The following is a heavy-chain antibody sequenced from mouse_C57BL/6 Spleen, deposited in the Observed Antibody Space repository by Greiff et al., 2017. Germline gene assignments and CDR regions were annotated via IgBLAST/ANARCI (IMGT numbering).Heavy chain of an antibody. V-gene: IGHV1-55*01. CDR3: ARYYDCNGYVEV. CDR1: GYTFTSYW. D-gene: IGHD2-4*01. CDR2: IYPGSGST. J-gene: IGHJ1*03. Sequence: QVQLQQPGAELVKPGASVKMSCKASGYTFTSYWITWVKQRPGQGLEWIGDIYPGSGSTNYNEKFKSKATLTVDTSSSTAYMQLSSLTSEDAAVYYCARYYDCNGYVEVWGTGTTVTVSS.